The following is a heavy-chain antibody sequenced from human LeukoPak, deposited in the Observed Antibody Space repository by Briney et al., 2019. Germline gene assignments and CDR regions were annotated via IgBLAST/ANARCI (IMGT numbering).Heavy chain of an antibody. D-gene: IGHD6-19*01. CDR2: IYYSGST. Sequence: PSETLSLTCTVSGGSICRGGYYWSWIRQHPGKGLEWIGYIYYSGSTYYNPSLKSRVTISVDTSKNQFSLRLSSVTAADTAVYYCAREVEGAVAGNWFDPWGQGTMVTVSS. J-gene: IGHJ5*02. CDR1: GGSICRGGYY. CDR3: AREVEGAVAGNWFDP. V-gene: IGHV4-31*03.